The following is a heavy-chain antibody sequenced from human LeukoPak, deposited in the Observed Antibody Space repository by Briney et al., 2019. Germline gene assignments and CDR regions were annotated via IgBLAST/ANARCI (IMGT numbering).Heavy chain of an antibody. V-gene: IGHV1-46*01. D-gene: IGHD2-2*01. J-gene: IGHJ5*02. Sequence: ASVKVSCKASGYTFTSYYMHWGCQALGQGLEWGGIINLSGGSTSYAQKFQGRVTMTRDTSTSTVYMELSSLRSEDTAVYYCARDGSEYQPHGGSVWFDPWGQGTLVTVSS. CDR2: INLSGGST. CDR3: ARDGSEYQPHGGSVWFDP. CDR1: GYTFTSYY.